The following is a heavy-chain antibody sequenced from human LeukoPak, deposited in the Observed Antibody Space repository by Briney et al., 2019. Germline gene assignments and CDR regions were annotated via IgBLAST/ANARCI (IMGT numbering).Heavy chain of an antibody. CDR3: ARDLLNEGNHLDY. CDR1: GGSISSGDYY. J-gene: IGHJ4*02. Sequence: SETLSLTCTVSGGSISSGDYYWSWIRQPPGKGLEWIGYIYYSGSTYYNPSLKSRVTISVDTSKNQFSLKLSSVAAADTAVYYCARDLLNEGNHLDYWGQGTLVTVSS. D-gene: IGHD4-23*01. V-gene: IGHV4-30-4*01. CDR2: IYYSGST.